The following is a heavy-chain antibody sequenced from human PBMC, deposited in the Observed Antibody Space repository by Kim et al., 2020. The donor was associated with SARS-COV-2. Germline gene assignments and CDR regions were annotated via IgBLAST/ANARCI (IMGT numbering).Heavy chain of an antibody. CDR3: ASGYSSVGGDY. CDR1: GYSLSELS. D-gene: IGHD2-15*01. V-gene: IGHV1-24*01. J-gene: IGHJ4*02. CDR2: YDPEPGEI. Sequence: ASVKVSCKVSGYSLSELSIHWVRQAPGEGLEWMGGYDPEPGEIIFAQKFQGRVTMTEDTSTDIAYMELSSLRSDYTAVYYCASGYSSVGGDYWGQGTLVTVSS.